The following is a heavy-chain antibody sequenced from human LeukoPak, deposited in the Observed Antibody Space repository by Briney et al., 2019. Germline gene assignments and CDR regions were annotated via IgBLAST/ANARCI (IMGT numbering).Heavy chain of an antibody. CDR1: GFTFSSYA. J-gene: IGHJ5*02. CDR3: AKASTLGYCSSTSCFNWFDP. CDR2: ISGSGGST. V-gene: IGHV3-23*01. Sequence: PGGSLRLSCAASGFTFSSYAMSWVRQAPGKGLERVSAISGSGGSTYYADSVKGRFTISRDNSKNTLYLQTNSLRAEDTAVYCCAKASTLGYCSSTSCFNWFDPWGQGTLVTVSS. D-gene: IGHD2-2*01.